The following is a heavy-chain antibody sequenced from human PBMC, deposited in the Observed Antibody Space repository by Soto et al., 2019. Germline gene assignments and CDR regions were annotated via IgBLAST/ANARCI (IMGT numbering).Heavy chain of an antibody. D-gene: IGHD1-1*01. V-gene: IGHV4-59*01. CDR3: ARQNWLDTTGYVVGHDYHGLDV. J-gene: IGHJ6*02. Sequence: SENLPLTCTVCGGSISSYYWRWIRQPPSKGLEWLGNVYYSGNTNYNPSFQSRVTLSVDTSNKWFALKLSSVTAADTAVYYCARQNWLDTTGYVVGHDYHGLDVWGQGNTVT. CDR1: GGSISSYY. CDR2: VYYSGNT.